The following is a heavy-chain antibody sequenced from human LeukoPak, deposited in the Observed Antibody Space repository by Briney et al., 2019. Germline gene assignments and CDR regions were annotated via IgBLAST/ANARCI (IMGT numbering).Heavy chain of an antibody. J-gene: IGHJ4*02. Sequence: SETLSLTCTVSGGSISTSNYYWGWICRPPGKGLEWIGNIFYSGSTYYSPSLKSRVTISLDTSKNQFSLKLSSVTAADTAVYYCARHVHSGYEIDYWGQGTLVTVSS. CDR3: ARHVHSGYEIDY. V-gene: IGHV4-39*01. CDR2: IFYSGST. D-gene: IGHD5-12*01. CDR1: GGSISTSNYY.